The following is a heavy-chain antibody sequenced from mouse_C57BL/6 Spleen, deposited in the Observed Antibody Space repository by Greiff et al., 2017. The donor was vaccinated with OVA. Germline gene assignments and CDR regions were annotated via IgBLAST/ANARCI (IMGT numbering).Heavy chain of an antibody. CDR2: IYPGDGDI. CDR1: GYAFSSSW. CDR3: TSTNYYGSSGDY. J-gene: IGHJ2*01. D-gene: IGHD1-1*01. Sequence: VKLQQSGPELVKPGASVKISCKASGYAFSSSWMNWVKQRPGKGLEWIGWIYPGDGDINYNGKFKGKAPLTADKSSSPAYMQLSILTSEDSAVYFCTSTNYYGSSGDYWGQGTTLTVSS. V-gene: IGHV1-82*01.